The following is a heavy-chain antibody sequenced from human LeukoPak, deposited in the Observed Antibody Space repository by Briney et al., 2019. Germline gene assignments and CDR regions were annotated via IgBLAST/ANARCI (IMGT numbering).Heavy chain of an antibody. CDR2: ISGSGGST. CDR1: GFTFSSYA. J-gene: IGHJ5*02. D-gene: IGHD2-2*01. V-gene: IGHV3-23*01. Sequence: GGSLRLSCAASGFTFSSYAMSWVRQAPGKGLEWVSAISGSGGSTYYADSVKGRFTISRDNSKNTLYLQMNSLRAEDTAVYYCAKGGVVVPAATGWFDPWGQGTLVTVSS. CDR3: AKGGVVVPAATGWFDP.